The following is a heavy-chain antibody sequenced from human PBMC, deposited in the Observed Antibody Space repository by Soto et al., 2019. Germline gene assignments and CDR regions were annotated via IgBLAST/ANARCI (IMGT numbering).Heavy chain of an antibody. CDR3: GMVDNYVTPTTQDV. D-gene: IGHD3-16*01. CDR2: ISPYSGNT. CDR1: GYIFVNYG. V-gene: IGHV1-18*01. J-gene: IGHJ6*02. Sequence: QVQLVQSGDEVRKPGSSVKVSCKAAGYIFVNYGIAWVRQAPGQGLEWMGWISPYSGNTHYASKVQGRLTMTTDTSTITAYMDLGILISNDTAVYYYGMVDNYVTPTTQDVWSQGTTVTVSS.